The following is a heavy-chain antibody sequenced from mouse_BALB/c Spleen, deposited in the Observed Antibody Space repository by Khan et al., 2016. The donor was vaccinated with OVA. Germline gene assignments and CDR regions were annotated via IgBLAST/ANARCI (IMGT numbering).Heavy chain of an antibody. D-gene: IGHD4-1*01. CDR1: GYTFTSYY. CDR3: ARSDSGTVFDY. V-gene: IGHV1S56*01. Sequence: QVRLQQSGPELVKPGASVRISCKASGYTFTSYYIHWVRQRPGQGLEWIGWIYPTYVDTKYNEKFKGKATLTADKSSSAAYMQFSSLTSEDSAVYFCARSDSGTVFDYWGQGTTLTVSS. J-gene: IGHJ2*01. CDR2: IYPTYVDT.